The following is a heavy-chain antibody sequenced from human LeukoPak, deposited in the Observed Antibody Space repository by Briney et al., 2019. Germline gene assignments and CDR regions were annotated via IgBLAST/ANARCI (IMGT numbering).Heavy chain of an antibody. CDR1: GGSISSYY. CDR2: IYTSGST. V-gene: IGHV4-4*07. J-gene: IGHJ4*02. CDR3: ARVGSGYSYGPFDY. D-gene: IGHD5-18*01. Sequence: SETLSLTCTVSGGSISSYYWSWIRQPAGKGLEWIGRIYTSGSTYYNPSLKSRVTISVDTSKNQFSLKLSSVTAADTAVYYCARVGSGYSYGPFDYWGQGTLVTVSS.